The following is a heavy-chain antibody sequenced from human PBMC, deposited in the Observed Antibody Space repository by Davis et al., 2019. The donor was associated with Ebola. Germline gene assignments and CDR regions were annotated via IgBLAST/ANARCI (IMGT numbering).Heavy chain of an antibody. Sequence: GESLKISCASSGFTFSSYSMNWVRQAPGKGLEWVSSISSSSSYIYYADSVKGRFTISRGNAKNSLYLQMNSLRAEDTAVYYCARQKGYSSTRGYYYGMDVWGKGTTVTVSS. D-gene: IGHD2-2*01. CDR3: ARQKGYSSTRGYYYGMDV. CDR2: ISSSSSYI. CDR1: GFTFSSYS. J-gene: IGHJ6*04. V-gene: IGHV3-21*01.